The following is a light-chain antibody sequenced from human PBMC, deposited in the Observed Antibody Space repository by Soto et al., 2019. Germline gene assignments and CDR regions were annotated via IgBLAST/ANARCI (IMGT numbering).Light chain of an antibody. J-gene: IGKJ1*01. Sequence: EIVMTQSPVTLSVSPGERVTLSCRASQSVSSNLAWYQQKPGQAPSLLIYGAFTRATGIPARFSGTGSGTEFTLTISSLQSEDFALYYCQQYNDWPLTFGQGTRWTS. CDR3: QQYNDWPLT. CDR1: QSVSSN. V-gene: IGKV3-15*01. CDR2: GAF.